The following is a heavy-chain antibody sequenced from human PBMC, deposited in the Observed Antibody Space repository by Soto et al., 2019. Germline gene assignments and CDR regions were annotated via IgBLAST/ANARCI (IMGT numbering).Heavy chain of an antibody. CDR2: ISSTGSTP. Sequence: PGGSLRLSCAASGFPFSDSYMAWIRQAPGKGLEELATISSTGSTPYYADSVKGRFTISRDNAQNSLYLEMNTLRAEDSAVYYCARGQQLVANWLDPWGQGILVTVSS. J-gene: IGHJ5*02. V-gene: IGHV3-11*01. D-gene: IGHD6-6*01. CDR3: ARGQQLVANWLDP. CDR1: GFPFSDSY.